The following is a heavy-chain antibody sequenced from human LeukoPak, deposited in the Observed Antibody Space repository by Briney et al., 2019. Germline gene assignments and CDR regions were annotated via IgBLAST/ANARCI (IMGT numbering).Heavy chain of an antibody. CDR2: ICAYNGNT. CDR1: GYTFTSYG. D-gene: IGHD1-26*01. J-gene: IGHJ4*02. CDR3: ARDFDQYSGRFGGFGHDF. V-gene: IGHV1-18*01. Sequence: ASVTVSCTASGYTFTSYGINWVRQAPGQGLEWMGWICAYNGNTNYAQRLQGRVTMTTDTPTSTAYMELRSLRSDDTAVYYCARDFDQYSGRFGGFGHDFWGQGTLVTVSS.